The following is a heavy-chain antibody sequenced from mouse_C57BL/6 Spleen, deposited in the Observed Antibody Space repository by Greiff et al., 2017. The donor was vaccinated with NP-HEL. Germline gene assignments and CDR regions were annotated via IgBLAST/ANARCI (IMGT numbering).Heavy chain of an antibody. D-gene: IGHD1-1*01. Sequence: DVQLQESGGGLVKPGGSLKLSCAASGFTFSSYTMSWVRQTPEKRLEWVATISGGGGNTYYPDSVKGRFTISRDNAKNTLYLQMSSLRSEDTALYYCARRYGSSYRYFDVWGTGTTVTVSS. J-gene: IGHJ1*03. CDR3: ARRYGSSYRYFDV. CDR2: ISGGGGNT. V-gene: IGHV5-9*01. CDR1: GFTFSSYT.